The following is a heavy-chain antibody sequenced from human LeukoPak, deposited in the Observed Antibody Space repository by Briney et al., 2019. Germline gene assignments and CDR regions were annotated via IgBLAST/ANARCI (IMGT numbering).Heavy chain of an antibody. Sequence: SVKVSCKASGYTFTIYGISWVRQAPGQGLEWMGGIIPIFGTANYAQKFQGRVTITADESTSTAYMELSSLRSEDTAVYYCARVAGPSSKYYYGSGSSFYYYYGMDVWGQGTTVTVSS. J-gene: IGHJ6*02. V-gene: IGHV1-69*13. CDR3: ARVAGPSSKYYYGSGSSFYYYYGMDV. D-gene: IGHD3-10*01. CDR1: GYTFTIYG. CDR2: IIPIFGTA.